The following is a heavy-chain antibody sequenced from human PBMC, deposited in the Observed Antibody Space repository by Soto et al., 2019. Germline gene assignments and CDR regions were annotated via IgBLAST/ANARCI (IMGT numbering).Heavy chain of an antibody. V-gene: IGHV4-30-4*01. CDR3: ARQQRGGAAAGTLDY. CDR1: GGSISSGDYY. D-gene: IGHD6-13*01. J-gene: IGHJ4*02. CDR2: IYYSGST. Sequence: QVQLQESGPGLVKPSQTLSLTCTVSGGSISSGDYYWSWIRQPPGKGLEWIGYIYYSGSTSYNPSLKSRVTISVDTSKNQFSLKLSSVTAADTAVYYCARQQRGGAAAGTLDYWGQGTLVTVSS.